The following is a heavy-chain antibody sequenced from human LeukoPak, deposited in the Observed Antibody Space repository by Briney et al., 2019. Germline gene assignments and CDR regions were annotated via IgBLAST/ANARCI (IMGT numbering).Heavy chain of an antibody. D-gene: IGHD2-15*01. CDR3: ARDQGGSCYLCYFDY. V-gene: IGHV1-3*01. Sequence: GASVKVSCKASGYTFTSYAMHWVRRAPGQRLEWMGWINAGNGNTKYSQKFQGRVTITRDTSASTAYMELSSLRSEDTAVYYCARDQGGSCYLCYFDYWGQGTLVTVSS. CDR2: INAGNGNT. J-gene: IGHJ4*02. CDR1: GYTFTSYA.